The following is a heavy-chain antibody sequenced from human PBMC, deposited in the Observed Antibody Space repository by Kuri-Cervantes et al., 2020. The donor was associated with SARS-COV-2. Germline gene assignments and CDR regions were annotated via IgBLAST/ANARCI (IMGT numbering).Heavy chain of an antibody. J-gene: IGHJ4*02. Sequence: GSLRLSCTVSGGSISSYYWSWIRQPPGKGLEWIGEINHSGSTNYNPSLKSRVTISVDTSKNQFSLKLSSVTAADTAVYYCARGSDYYDSSGYYYVSYYFDYWGQGTLVTVSS. CDR2: INHSGST. CDR3: ARGSDYYDSSGYYYVSYYFDY. D-gene: IGHD3-22*01. V-gene: IGHV4-34*01. CDR1: GGSISSYY.